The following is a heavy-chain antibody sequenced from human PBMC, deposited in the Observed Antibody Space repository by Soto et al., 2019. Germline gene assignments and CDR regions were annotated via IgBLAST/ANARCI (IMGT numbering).Heavy chain of an antibody. D-gene: IGHD3-22*01. CDR2: ISTYNGNT. Sequence: QVQLVQSGAEVKKPGASVKVSCKASGYTFITYGVSWVRQAPGQGLDWLGWISTYNGNTRYAERLQGRVNMTTDTTTNTAYMELRNLRSDDTAVYYCARGPTDYYDNSANYFLDYWGKGTLVTVSS. J-gene: IGHJ4*02. V-gene: IGHV1-18*01. CDR1: GYTFITYG. CDR3: ARGPTDYYDNSANYFLDY.